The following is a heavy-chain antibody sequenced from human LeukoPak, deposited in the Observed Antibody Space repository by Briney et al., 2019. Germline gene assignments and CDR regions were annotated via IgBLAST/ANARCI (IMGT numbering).Heavy chain of an antibody. CDR2: ISGSGGST. CDR1: GFIFSSYG. Sequence: GGSLRLSCAASGFIFSSYGMSWVRQAPGKGLEWVSAISGSGGSTYYADSVKGRFTISRDNSKNTLYLQMNSLRAEDTAVYYCAAWFGELLPGDFDYWGQGTLVTVSS. J-gene: IGHJ4*02. D-gene: IGHD3-10*01. CDR3: AAWFGELLPGDFDY. V-gene: IGHV3-23*01.